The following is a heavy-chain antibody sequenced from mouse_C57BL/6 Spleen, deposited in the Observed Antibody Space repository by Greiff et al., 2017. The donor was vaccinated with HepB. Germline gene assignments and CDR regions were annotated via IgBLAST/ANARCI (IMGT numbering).Heavy chain of an antibody. CDR2: IYPSDSET. D-gene: IGHD1-1*01. CDR1: GYTFTSYW. Sequence: QVQLQQPGAELVRPGSSVKLSCKASGYTFTSYWMDWVKQRPGQGLEWIGNIYPSDSETHYNQKFKDKATLTVDKSSSTAYMQLSSLTSEDSAVYDCARQGYYGSSHYYAMDYWGQGTSVTVSS. CDR3: ARQGYYGSSHYYAMDY. V-gene: IGHV1-61*01. J-gene: IGHJ4*01.